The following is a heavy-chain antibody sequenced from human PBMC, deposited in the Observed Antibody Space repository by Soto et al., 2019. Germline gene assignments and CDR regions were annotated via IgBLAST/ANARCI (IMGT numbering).Heavy chain of an antibody. V-gene: IGHV4-30-2*01. J-gene: IGHJ5*02. CDR3: ARGIKYGDYSRWFDP. CDR1: GGSISSGGYS. CDR2: VYHSGST. Sequence: PSETLSLTCAVSGGSISSGGYSWSWIRQPPGKGLEWIGYVYHSGSTYYNPSLKSRVTISVDRSKNQFSLKLSSVTAADTAVYYCARGIKYGDYSRWFDPWGQGTLVTVSS. D-gene: IGHD4-17*01.